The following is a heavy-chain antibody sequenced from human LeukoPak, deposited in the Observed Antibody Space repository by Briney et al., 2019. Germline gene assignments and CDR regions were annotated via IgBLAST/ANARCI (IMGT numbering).Heavy chain of an antibody. CDR2: IYTSGST. V-gene: IGHV4-4*07. CDR1: GGSISSYY. D-gene: IGHD3-10*01. CDR3: ARDESMVRGVITGLNYYYMDV. Sequence: SETLSLTCTVSGGSISSYYWSWIRQPAGKGLEWIGRIYTSGSTNYNPSLKSRVTMSVDTSKNQFSLTLSSVTAADTAVYYCARDESMVRGVITGLNYYYMDVWGKGTTVTVSS. J-gene: IGHJ6*03.